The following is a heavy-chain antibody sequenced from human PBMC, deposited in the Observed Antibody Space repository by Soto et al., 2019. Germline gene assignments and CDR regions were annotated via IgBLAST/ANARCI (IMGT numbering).Heavy chain of an antibody. CDR3: YTERGSVINSDIIINAYHMGV. D-gene: IGHD2-15*01. J-gene: IGHJ6*03. V-gene: IGHV3-74*01. CDR2: LDSEGGNT. CDR1: GFTFSNYG. Sequence: EVQLVESGGALVQPGGSLRLSCAASGFTFSNYGMYWVRQAPGKGLVWVSRLDSEGGNTLYADSVKGRFTISRDNARNTIYLQMDRMRGKDADMDYYYTERGSVINSDIIINAYHMGVWGKGTTVTVSS.